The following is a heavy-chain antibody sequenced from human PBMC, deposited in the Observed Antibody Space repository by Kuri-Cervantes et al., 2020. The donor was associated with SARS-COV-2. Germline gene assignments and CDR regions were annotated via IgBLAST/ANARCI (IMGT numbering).Heavy chain of an antibody. CDR3: TTVLLGAHDH. CDR1: GFTFSSYS. V-gene: IGHV3-48*04. D-gene: IGHD3-16*01. CDR2: ISSSSSTI. Sequence: GGSLRLSCAASGFTFSSYSMNWVRQAPGKGLEWVSYISSSSSTIYYADSVKGRFTISRDNAKNSLYLQMKSLRAEDTAVYYCTTVLLGAHDHWGQGTLVTVSS. J-gene: IGHJ4*02.